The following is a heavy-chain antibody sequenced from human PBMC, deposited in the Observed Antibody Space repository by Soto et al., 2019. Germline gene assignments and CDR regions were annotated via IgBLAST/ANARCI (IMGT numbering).Heavy chain of an antibody. Sequence: QVQLVESGGGVVQPGRSLRLSCAASGFTFSSYGMYWVRQAPGKGLEWVAVISYDGSNKYYADSVKGRFTISRDNSKNTLYLQMNSLRAEDTAVYYCAKDNGWLQFLDAFDIWGHGTMVTVSS. D-gene: IGHD5-12*01. CDR2: ISYDGSNK. J-gene: IGHJ3*02. V-gene: IGHV3-30*18. CDR1: GFTFSSYG. CDR3: AKDNGWLQFLDAFDI.